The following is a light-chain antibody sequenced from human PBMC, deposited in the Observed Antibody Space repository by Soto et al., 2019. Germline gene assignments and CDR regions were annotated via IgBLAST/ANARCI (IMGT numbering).Light chain of an antibody. CDR2: DVT. V-gene: IGLV2-14*01. J-gene: IGLJ1*01. Sequence: QSALTQPASVSGSPGQSITMSCTGTSNDVGGYDYVSWYQQRPGKAPKLIIYDVTDRPSGVSDRFSGSKFGNTASLTISGLQAEDEADYYCSSYTTSSLDVFGTGTKLTVL. CDR1: SNDVGGYDY. CDR3: SSYTTSSLDV.